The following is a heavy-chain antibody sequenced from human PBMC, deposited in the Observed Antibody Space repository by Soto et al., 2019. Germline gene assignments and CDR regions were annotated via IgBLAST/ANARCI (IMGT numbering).Heavy chain of an antibody. D-gene: IGHD2-15*01. CDR1: GGSFSGYY. V-gene: IGHV4-34*01. CDR2: INHSGST. Sequence: QVQLQQWGAGLLKPSETLSLTCAVYGGSFSGYYWSWIRQPPGKGLEWIGEINHSGSTNCNPSPKSRVTISVDKSKNQFSLKLSSVTAADTAVYYCARGAVYCSGGSCYTYYYYYMDVWGKGTTVTVSS. CDR3: ARGAVYCSGGSCYTYYYYYMDV. J-gene: IGHJ6*03.